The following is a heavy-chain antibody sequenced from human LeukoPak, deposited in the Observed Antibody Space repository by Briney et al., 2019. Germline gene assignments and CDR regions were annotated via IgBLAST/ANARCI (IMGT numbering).Heavy chain of an antibody. CDR2: INPNSSNT. Sequence: ASVKVSCKPSGYTFTSYDINWVRQATGQGLEWVCSINPNSSNTGYAQKCQGRVTITRNTSISSAYMELSSLRSEDTAVYYCARNWREARQFQHWGQGTLVTVSS. J-gene: IGHJ1*01. V-gene: IGHV1-8*03. CDR3: ARNWREARQFQH. D-gene: IGHD6-6*01. CDR1: GYTFTSYD.